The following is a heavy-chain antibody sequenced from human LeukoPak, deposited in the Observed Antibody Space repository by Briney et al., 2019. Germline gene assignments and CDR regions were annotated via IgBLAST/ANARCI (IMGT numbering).Heavy chain of an antibody. V-gene: IGHV3-23*01. CDR1: GFTFTNYA. CDR2: IHGGGDVT. Sequence: GGSLRLSCAASGFTFTNYAMNWVRQAPEKGLEWVSTIHGGGDVTYYADSVKGRFTISRDNSRNTLYLQMNSLRAEDTAVYYCARGWYCSSTSCYEEDYYYYGMDVWGQGTTVTVSS. CDR3: ARGWYCSSTSCYEEDYYYYGMDV. D-gene: IGHD2-2*01. J-gene: IGHJ6*02.